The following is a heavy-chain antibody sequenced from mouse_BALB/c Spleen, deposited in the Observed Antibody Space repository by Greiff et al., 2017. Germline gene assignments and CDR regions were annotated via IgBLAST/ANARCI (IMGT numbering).Heavy chain of an antibody. CDR1: GYTFTDYN. CDR2: IYPYNGGT. J-gene: IGHJ1*01. V-gene: IGHV1S29*02. D-gene: IGHD2-3*01. CDR3: ARLYDGYWYFDV. Sequence: VHVKQSGPELVKPGASVKISCKASGYTFTDYNMHWVKQSHGKSLEWIGYIYPYNGGTGYNQKFKSKATLTVDNSSSTAYMELRSLTSEDSAVYYCARLYDGYWYFDVWGAGTTVTVSS.